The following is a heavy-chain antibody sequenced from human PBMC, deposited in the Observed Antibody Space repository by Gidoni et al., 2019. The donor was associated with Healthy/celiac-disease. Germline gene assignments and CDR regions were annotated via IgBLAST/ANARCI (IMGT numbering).Heavy chain of an antibody. J-gene: IGHJ4*02. D-gene: IGHD3-3*01. CDR3: ARGPGNYDFWSGYPENGAFFDY. CDR2: INPNSGGT. V-gene: IGHV1-2*02. Sequence: QVQLVQSGAEVKKPGASVKVSCKASGYTFTGYYMHWVRQAPGQGLEWMGWINPNSGGTNYAQKFQGRVTMTRDTSISTAYMELSRLRSDDTAVYYCARGPGNYDFWSGYPENGAFFDYWGQGTLVTVSS. CDR1: GYTFTGYY.